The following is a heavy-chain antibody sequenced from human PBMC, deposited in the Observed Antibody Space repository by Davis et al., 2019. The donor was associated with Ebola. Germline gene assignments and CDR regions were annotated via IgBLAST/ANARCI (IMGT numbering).Heavy chain of an antibody. CDR3: ATDEGGSRY. V-gene: IGHV3-15*07. Sequence: GESLKIPCGASGFSFSNAWMNWVRLVPGKGLEWVGRLKTKTDEGILDYAEAVKGRFTMSRDDARNTMSLHMSGLKTEDTGVYYCATDEGGSRYWGQGSRVIVSS. J-gene: IGHJ4*02. CDR1: GFSFSNAW. D-gene: IGHD1-26*01. CDR2: LKTKTDEGIL.